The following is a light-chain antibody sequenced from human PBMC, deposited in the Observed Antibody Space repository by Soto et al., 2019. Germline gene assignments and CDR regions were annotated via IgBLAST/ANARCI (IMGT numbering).Light chain of an antibody. CDR2: DAT. Sequence: DIQMTQSPSTLSASVGDRVTITCRASQSISNWLAWHQQKPGKAPKLLVYDATSLESGVSSRFSGSGYGTDFTLSINNLQPDDFATYYCQQYNRLITFGQGTRLEI. V-gene: IGKV1-5*01. CDR3: QQYNRLIT. CDR1: QSISNW. J-gene: IGKJ5*01.